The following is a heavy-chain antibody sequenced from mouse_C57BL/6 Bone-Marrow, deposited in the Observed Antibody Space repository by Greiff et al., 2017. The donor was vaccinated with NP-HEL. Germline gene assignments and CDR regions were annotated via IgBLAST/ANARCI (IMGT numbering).Heavy chain of an antibody. V-gene: IGHV14-4*01. CDR2: IDPENGDT. Sequence: EVQLQQSGAELVRPGASVKLSCTASGFNIKDDYMHWVKQRPEQGLEWIGWIDPENGDTEYASKFQGKATITADTSSNTAYLQLSSLTSEDTAVYYCTTRRGGNYPPCGFGVWGTGTTVTVSS. CDR3: TTRRGGNYPPCGFGV. CDR1: GFNIKDDY. J-gene: IGHJ1*03. D-gene: IGHD2-1*01.